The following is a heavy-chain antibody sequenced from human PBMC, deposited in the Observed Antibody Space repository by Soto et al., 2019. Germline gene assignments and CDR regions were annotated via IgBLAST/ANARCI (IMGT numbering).Heavy chain of an antibody. V-gene: IGHV4-39*01. Sequence: QLQVQESGPGLVKPSETLSLTCTVSGGSISSSTYYWGWIRQPPGKGLEWIGSINHSGSTFYNPSLKSRATMSVDTSKNQFSLNLRSVTAADTAIYYCARQRAWYGEWAFDIWGQVTLVTVSS. D-gene: IGHD3-10*01. CDR1: GGSISSSTYY. CDR3: ARQRAWYGEWAFDI. CDR2: INHSGST. J-gene: IGHJ3*02.